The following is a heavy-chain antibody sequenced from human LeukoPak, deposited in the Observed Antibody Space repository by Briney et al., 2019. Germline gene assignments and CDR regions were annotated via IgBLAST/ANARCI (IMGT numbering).Heavy chain of an antibody. CDR1: GFTFSSYS. D-gene: IGHD4-17*01. V-gene: IGHV3-48*01. J-gene: IGHJ3*02. Sequence: HPGRSLRLSCAASGFTFSSYSMNWVRQAPGKGLEWVSYISSSSSTIYYADSVKGRFTISRDNAKNSLYLQMNSLRAEDTAVYYCARDIDDYGDYEEAFDIWGQGTMVTVSS. CDR3: ARDIDDYGDYEEAFDI. CDR2: ISSSSSTI.